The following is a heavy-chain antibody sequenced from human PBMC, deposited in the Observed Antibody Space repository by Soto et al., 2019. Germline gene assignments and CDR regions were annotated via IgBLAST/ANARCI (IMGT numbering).Heavy chain of an antibody. Sequence: SVKVSCKASGGTFSSYAISWVLQAPGQGLEWMGGIIPIFGTANYAQKFQGRVTITADESTSTAYMELSSLRSEDTAVYYCARVGATRSNYFDYWGQGTLVTVSS. CDR2: IIPIFGTA. J-gene: IGHJ4*02. CDR3: ARVGATRSNYFDY. CDR1: GGTFSSYA. D-gene: IGHD1-26*01. V-gene: IGHV1-69*13.